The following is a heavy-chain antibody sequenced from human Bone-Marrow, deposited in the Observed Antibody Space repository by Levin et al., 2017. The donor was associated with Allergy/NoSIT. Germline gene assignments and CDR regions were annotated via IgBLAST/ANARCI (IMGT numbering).Heavy chain of an antibody. CDR2: INPNSGGT. Sequence: ASVKVSCKASGYTFTGYYMHWVRQAPGQGLEWMGWINPNSGGTNYAQKFQGRVTMTRDTSISTAYMELSRLRSDDTAVYYCARVRRDFDWSDAFDIWGQGTMVTVSS. J-gene: IGHJ3*02. D-gene: IGHD3-9*01. CDR1: GYTFTGYY. CDR3: ARVRRDFDWSDAFDI. V-gene: IGHV1-2*02.